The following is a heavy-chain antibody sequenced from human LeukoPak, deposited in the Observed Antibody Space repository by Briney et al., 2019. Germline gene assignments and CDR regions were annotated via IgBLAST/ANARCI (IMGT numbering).Heavy chain of an antibody. D-gene: IGHD1-1*01. CDR1: GVRFSSYW. J-gene: IGHJ3*02. CDR3: RTTGDGLDI. CDR2: INQDGTEK. V-gene: IGHV3-7*01. Sequence: PGGSLRLSCAASGVRFSSYWMNWVRQAPGKGLEWVANINQDGTEKYYVDSVKGRFTISRDNAKNSLYLQMSSLRAEDTAVYYCRTTGDGLDIWGQGTMVTVSS.